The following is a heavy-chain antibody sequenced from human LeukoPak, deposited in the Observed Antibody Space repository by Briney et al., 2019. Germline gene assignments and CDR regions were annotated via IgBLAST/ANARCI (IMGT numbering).Heavy chain of an antibody. Sequence: GRSLRLSCAASGFTFSDYYMSWIRQAPGKGLEWVSYISKSGDTIYYADSLKGRFSISRDNAKNSLYLQMNSLRAEDTAVYYCARGHYALDAWGQGTTVTVSS. V-gene: IGHV3-11*01. CDR2: ISKSGDTI. CDR1: GFTFSDYY. CDR3: ARGHYALDA. J-gene: IGHJ6*02.